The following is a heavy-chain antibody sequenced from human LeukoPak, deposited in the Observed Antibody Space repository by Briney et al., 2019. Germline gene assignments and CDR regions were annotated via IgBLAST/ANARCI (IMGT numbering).Heavy chain of an antibody. V-gene: IGHV3-30*02. J-gene: IGHJ5*02. CDR1: GFTFSSYG. CDR2: IRYDGSNK. Sequence: GGSLRLSCAASGFTFSSYGMHWVRQAPGKGLEWVAFIRYDGSNKYYADSVKGRFTIPRDNSKNTLYLQMNSLRAEDTAVYYCAKVPYGSGSYGWFDPWGQGTLVTVSS. CDR3: AKVPYGSGSYGWFDP. D-gene: IGHD3-10*01.